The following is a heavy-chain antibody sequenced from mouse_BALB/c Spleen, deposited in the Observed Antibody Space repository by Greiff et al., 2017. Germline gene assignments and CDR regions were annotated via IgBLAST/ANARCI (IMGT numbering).Heavy chain of an antibody. V-gene: IGHV1S56*01. Sequence: QVQLQQSGPELVKPGASVKMSCKASGYTFTSYYIHWVKQRPGQGLEWIGWIYPGDGSTKYNEKFKGKTTLTADKSSSTAYMLLSSLTSEDSAIYFCARGVTTVVPNYFDYWGQGTTLTVSS. CDR1: GYTFTSYY. CDR3: ARGVTTVVPNYFDY. CDR2: IYPGDGST. D-gene: IGHD1-1*01. J-gene: IGHJ2*01.